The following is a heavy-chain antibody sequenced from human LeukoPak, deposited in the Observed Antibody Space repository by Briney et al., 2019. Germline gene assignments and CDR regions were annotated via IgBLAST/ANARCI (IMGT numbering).Heavy chain of an antibody. CDR1: GYTFTSYA. J-gene: IGHJ1*01. CDR3: ARDLRRSVTKKTEYFQH. CDR2: ISAYNGNT. D-gene: IGHD4-17*01. V-gene: IGHV1-18*01. Sequence: ASVKVSCKASGYTFTSYAISWVRQAPGQGLEWMGWISAYNGNTNYAQKFQGRVTITTDESTSTAYMEPSSLRSEDTAVYYCARDLRRSVTKKTEYFQHWGQGTLVTVSS.